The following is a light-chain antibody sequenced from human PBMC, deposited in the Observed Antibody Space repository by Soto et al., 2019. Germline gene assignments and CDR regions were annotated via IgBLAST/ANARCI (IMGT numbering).Light chain of an antibody. CDR2: EVF. J-gene: IGLJ1*01. CDR1: SSDVGTYNH. V-gene: IGLV2-14*01. CDR3: CSFTTRSTLV. Sequence: QSALTRPASVSGSPGQSITISCTGTSSDVGTYNHVSWYQQHPGKAPQLIIYEVFNRPSGLSDRFSASKSGNTASLTISGLQAEDEAEYYCCSFTTRSTLVCGTGTKLTVL.